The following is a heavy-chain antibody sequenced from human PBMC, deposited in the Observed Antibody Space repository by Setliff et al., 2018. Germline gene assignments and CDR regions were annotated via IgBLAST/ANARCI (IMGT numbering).Heavy chain of an antibody. CDR1: GYSISSGYY. CDR3: ARQLCSSGYCYATTFDY. D-gene: IGHD3-22*01. CDR2: IYRSGSP. J-gene: IGHJ4*02. V-gene: IGHV4-38-2*01. Sequence: PSVTLSLTCAVSGYSISSGYYWGWIRQAPGKGLEWIASIYRSGSPYYNPSLKSRVTISVDTSKNQFPLKLSSVTASDTAVYYCARQLCSSGYCYATTFDYWGQGTLVTVSS.